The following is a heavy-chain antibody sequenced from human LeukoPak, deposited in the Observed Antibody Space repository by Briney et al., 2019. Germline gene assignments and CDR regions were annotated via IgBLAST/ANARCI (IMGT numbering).Heavy chain of an antibody. CDR1: GYTFTGYY. CDR3: ARVQYNSSSASNRYYYYYYMDV. J-gene: IGHJ6*03. Sequence: GASVKVSCKASGYTFTGYYMHWVRQAPGQGLEWMGWINPNSGGTNYAQKFQGRVTMTRDTSISTAYMELSRLRSDDTAVYYCARVQYNSSSASNRYYYYYYMDVWGKGTTVTVSS. D-gene: IGHD6-6*01. V-gene: IGHV1-2*02. CDR2: INPNSGGT.